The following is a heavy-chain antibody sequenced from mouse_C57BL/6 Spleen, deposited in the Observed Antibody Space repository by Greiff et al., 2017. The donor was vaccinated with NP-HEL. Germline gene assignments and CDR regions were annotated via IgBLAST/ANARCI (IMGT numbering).Heavy chain of an antibody. D-gene: IGHD2-4*01. J-gene: IGHJ4*01. Sequence: EVKLVESGGGLVQPGGSLSLSCAASGFTFTDYYMSWVRQPPGKALEWLGFIRNKANGYTTEYSVSVKGRFTISRDNSQSILYLQMNALRAEDSATYYCASPSYDYDGSYAMDYWGQGTSVTVSS. CDR3: ASPSYDYDGSYAMDY. CDR1: GFTFTDYY. CDR2: IRNKANGYTT. V-gene: IGHV7-3*01.